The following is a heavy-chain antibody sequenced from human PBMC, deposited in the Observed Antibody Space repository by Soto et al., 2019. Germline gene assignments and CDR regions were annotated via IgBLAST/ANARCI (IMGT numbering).Heavy chain of an antibody. D-gene: IGHD1-1*01. V-gene: IGHV3-21*01. CDR3: ARDLGLLQSLFDY. CDR2: ISVSGDNI. CDR1: VFSFNSFN. J-gene: IGHJ4*02. Sequence: GSLRLACLASVFSFNSFNMIWIRRAPGRGLEWVASISVSGDNIYYGDSVQGRFTISRDNSKRSVFLDLKSLRVEDTAVYYCARDLGLLQSLFDYWGQGTLVTVSS.